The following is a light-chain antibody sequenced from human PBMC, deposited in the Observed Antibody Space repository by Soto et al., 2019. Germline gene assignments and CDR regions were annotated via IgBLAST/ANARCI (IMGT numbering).Light chain of an antibody. CDR2: DTS. CDR3: QQYGSSPET. CDR1: QSVRDRY. Sequence: EIVLTQSPGTLSLSPGERYTLSRMASQSVRDRYLAWYQQKPGQAPSLLIYDTSTRATGVTDRFSGSGSGTDFAITISRVEPEDFAIYFCQQYGSSPETVGQGTKVDIK. V-gene: IGKV3-20*01. J-gene: IGKJ1*01.